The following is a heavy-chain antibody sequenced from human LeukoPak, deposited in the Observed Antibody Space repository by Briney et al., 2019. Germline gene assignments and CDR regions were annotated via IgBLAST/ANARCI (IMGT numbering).Heavy chain of an antibody. V-gene: IGHV3-30*18. CDR2: ISYDGSNK. Sequence: GGSLRPSCSASGFTFSSYWMHWVRQAPGKGLEWVAVISYDGSNKYYADSVKGRFTISRDNSKNTLYLQMNSLRAEDTAVYYCAKVLYDFWSGSIDYWGQGTLVTVSS. D-gene: IGHD3-3*01. J-gene: IGHJ4*02. CDR1: GFTFSSYW. CDR3: AKVLYDFWSGSIDY.